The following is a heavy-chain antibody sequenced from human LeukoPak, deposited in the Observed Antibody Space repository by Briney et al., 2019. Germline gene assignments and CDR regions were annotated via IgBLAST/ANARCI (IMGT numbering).Heavy chain of an antibody. CDR3: VRRDTGWNYFDY. J-gene: IGHJ4*02. D-gene: IGHD6-19*01. V-gene: IGHV4-59*08. Sequence: PSETLSLTCAVSGGSINSHYWGWIRQPSGKGLQWIGDIYYTGKNNYNPSLKSRVTISLDTSKDHLSLNLTSVLAADTAIYYCVRRDTGWNYFDYWGQGILVTVSS. CDR1: GGSINSHY. CDR2: IYYTGKN.